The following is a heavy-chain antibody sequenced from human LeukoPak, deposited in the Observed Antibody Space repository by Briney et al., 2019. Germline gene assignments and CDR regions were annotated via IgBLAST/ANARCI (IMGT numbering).Heavy chain of an antibody. V-gene: IGHV4-59*01. CDR2: IYYSGST. J-gene: IGHJ6*03. CDR3: ARVTTWPYYYYYMDV. CDR1: GGSISSYY. D-gene: IGHD1-1*01. Sequence: PSETLSLTCTVSGGSISSYYWSWIRQPPGKGLEWIGFIYYSGSTNYDTSLKSRVTISVDTSKHQLSLKLSSVTAADTAVYYCARVTTWPYYYYYMDVWGKGTTVTVSS.